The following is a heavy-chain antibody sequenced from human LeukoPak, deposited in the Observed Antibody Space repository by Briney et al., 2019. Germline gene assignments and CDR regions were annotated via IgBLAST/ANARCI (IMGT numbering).Heavy chain of an antibody. CDR3: ARRAGAYSHPYDY. V-gene: IGHV3-53*01. Sequence: GGSVRLSCTVSGLTVSSNSMSWVRQAPGKGLEWVSFIYSDNTHYSDSVKGRFTNSRDNSKNTLYLQMNSLRAEDTAVYYCARRAGAYSHPYDYWGQGTLVTVSS. CDR1: GLTVSSNS. J-gene: IGHJ4*02. D-gene: IGHD4/OR15-4a*01. CDR2: IYSDNT.